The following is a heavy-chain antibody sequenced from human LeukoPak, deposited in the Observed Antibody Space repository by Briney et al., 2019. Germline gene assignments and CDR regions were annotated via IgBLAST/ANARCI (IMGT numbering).Heavy chain of an antibody. CDR2: MIPIFGTA. J-gene: IGHJ4*02. CDR3: VGGAYSSSWWVFDY. D-gene: IGHD6-13*01. CDR1: GGTFSSYA. V-gene: IGHV1-69*13. Sequence: ASVKVSCKASGGTFSSYAISWVRQAPGQGLEWMGGMIPIFGTANYAQKFQGRVTITADESTSTAYMELSSLRSEDTAVYYCVGGAYSSSWWVFDYWGQGTLVTVPS.